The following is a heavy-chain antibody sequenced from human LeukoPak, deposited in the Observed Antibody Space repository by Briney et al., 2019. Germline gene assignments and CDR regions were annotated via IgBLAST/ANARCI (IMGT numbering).Heavy chain of an antibody. CDR3: AKSASAYYYMDA. V-gene: IGHV3-30*18. J-gene: IGHJ6*03. CDR2: MSHDGVKI. Sequence: GGSLKLSCAASGFTFSGSTMHWVRQAPGKGLEWVAFMSHDGVKIFHADSVKGRFTISRDNSKNTLYLQMNSLRAEDTAVYYCAKSASAYYYMDAWGKGTTVTVSS. CDR1: GFTFSGST. D-gene: IGHD4/OR15-4a*01.